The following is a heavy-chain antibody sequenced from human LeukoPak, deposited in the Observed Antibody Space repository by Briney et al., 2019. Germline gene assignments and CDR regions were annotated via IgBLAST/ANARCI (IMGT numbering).Heavy chain of an antibody. Sequence: GGSLRLSCVVSGFTFSNYNMNWVRQAPGKGLEWVANIGQDGPEKYYVDSVKGRFTISRDNAKNSLYLQMNRLRAEDTALYYCARLLVYASGAEAFWGQGTLVTVSS. D-gene: IGHD3-10*01. J-gene: IGHJ4*02. CDR3: ARLLVYASGAEAF. V-gene: IGHV3-7*01. CDR1: GFTFSNYN. CDR2: IGQDGPEK.